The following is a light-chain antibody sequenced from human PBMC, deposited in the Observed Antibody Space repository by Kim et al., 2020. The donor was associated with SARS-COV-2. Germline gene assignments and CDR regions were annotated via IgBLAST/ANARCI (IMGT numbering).Light chain of an antibody. Sequence: ASVGERVTITCRASQSISTNLNWYQQKSGKAPKLLIYAASSLQGGFPSRFRGSGSGTDFTLTISSLQPEDSATYYCQQSNSTPLTFGGGTKVDIK. CDR2: AAS. V-gene: IGKV1-39*01. CDR3: QQSNSTPLT. CDR1: QSISTN. J-gene: IGKJ4*01.